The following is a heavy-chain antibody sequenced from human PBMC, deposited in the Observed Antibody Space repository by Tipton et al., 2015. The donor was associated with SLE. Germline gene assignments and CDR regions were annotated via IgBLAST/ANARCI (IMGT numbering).Heavy chain of an antibody. CDR3: ARGATFGVVYWYFDI. D-gene: IGHD3-3*01. V-gene: IGHV4-34*01. CDR1: GGSFSGYY. J-gene: IGHJ2*01. CDR2: ITHSGST. Sequence: TLSLTCAVYGGSFSGYYWSWIRQPPGKGLEWIGEITHSGSTYYNPSLKSRVTISVDTSKNQFSLKLSSVTAADTAVYYCARGATFGVVYWYFDIWGRGTLVTVSS.